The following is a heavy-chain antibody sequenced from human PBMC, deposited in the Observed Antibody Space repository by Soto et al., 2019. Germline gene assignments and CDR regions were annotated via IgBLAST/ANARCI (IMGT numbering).Heavy chain of an antibody. V-gene: IGHV3-23*01. Sequence: GGSLRLSCAASGFTFSSYAMSWVRQAPGKGLEWVSAISGSGGSTYYADSVKGRFTISRDNSKNTLYLQMNSLRAEDTAVYYCAIPMVPTPYYYYYGMDVWGQGTTVTVSS. D-gene: IGHD3-10*01. CDR2: ISGSGGST. J-gene: IGHJ6*02. CDR1: GFTFSSYA. CDR3: AIPMVPTPYYYYYGMDV.